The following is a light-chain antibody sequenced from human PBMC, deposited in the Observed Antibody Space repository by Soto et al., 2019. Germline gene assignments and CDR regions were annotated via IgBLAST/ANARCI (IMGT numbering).Light chain of an antibody. CDR3: QVWDSSSDHVV. V-gene: IGLV3-21*04. CDR2: YDS. CDR1: NIGSKS. Sequence: SYDLTQPPSVSLAPGKTARITCGGNNIGSKSVHWYQQKPGQAPVLVIYYDSDRPSGIPERFSGSNSGNTATLTISRVEAGDEADYSCQVWDSSSDHVVFGGGTKLTVL. J-gene: IGLJ2*01.